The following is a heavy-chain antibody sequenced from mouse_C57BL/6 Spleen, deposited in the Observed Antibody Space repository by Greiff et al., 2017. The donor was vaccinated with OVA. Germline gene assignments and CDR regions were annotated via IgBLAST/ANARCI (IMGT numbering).Heavy chain of an antibody. J-gene: IGHJ2*01. D-gene: IGHD2-1*01. Sequence: QVQLQQPGTELVKPGASVKLSCKASGYTFTSYWMHWVKQRPGPGLEWIGNINPSNGGTNYNEKFKSKATLTVDKSSSTAYMQLSSLTSEDSAVYYCARERIYYGNYVDYWGQGTTLTVSS. CDR2: INPSNGGT. CDR1: GYTFTSYW. V-gene: IGHV1-53*01. CDR3: ARERIYYGNYVDY.